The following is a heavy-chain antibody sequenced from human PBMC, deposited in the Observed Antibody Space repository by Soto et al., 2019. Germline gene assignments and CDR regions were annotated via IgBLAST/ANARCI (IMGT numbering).Heavy chain of an antibody. CDR3: ARQGQTDNWFDP. CDR1: GGSITSSHYY. CDR2: IYYSGST. J-gene: IGHJ5*02. Sequence: SETLSLTCTVSGGSITSSHYYWAWIRQPPGKGLEWIGSIYYSGSTYNNPSLRSRLTMSVDTSKNQFSLKLRFVAAADTAVYYCARQGQTDNWFDPGGQGTLFTVSS. V-gene: IGHV4-39*01.